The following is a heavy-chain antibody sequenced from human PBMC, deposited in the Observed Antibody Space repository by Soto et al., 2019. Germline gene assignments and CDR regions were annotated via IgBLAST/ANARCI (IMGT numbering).Heavy chain of an antibody. V-gene: IGHV1-18*01. Sequence: QVHLVQSGAEVKKPGASVKVSCKGSGYAFTTYGITWVRQAPGQGLEWMGWISSHNGNTNYAQKLQGRVTVTRDTSTSKAYMEQRILRSDDKAVYYCARGRYGDYWGQGALVTVSS. J-gene: IGHJ4*02. CDR3: ARGRYGDY. CDR2: ISSHNGNT. D-gene: IGHD1-1*01. CDR1: GYAFTTYG.